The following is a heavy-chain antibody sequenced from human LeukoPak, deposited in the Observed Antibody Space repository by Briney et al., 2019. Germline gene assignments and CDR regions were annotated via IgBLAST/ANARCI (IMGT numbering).Heavy chain of an antibody. D-gene: IGHD3-16*01. CDR2: INEHGGDM. J-gene: IGHJ4*02. CDR3: ARDLFTEGEDY. CDR1: GFTFSSYW. V-gene: IGHV3-7*01. Sequence: GGSLRLSCAASGFTFSSYWMSWVRQAPGKGLEWVANINEHGGDMYYVGSVKGRFTISRDNAKNSLYLQMNGLRADGTAVYYCARDLFTEGEDYWGQGTLVTVSS.